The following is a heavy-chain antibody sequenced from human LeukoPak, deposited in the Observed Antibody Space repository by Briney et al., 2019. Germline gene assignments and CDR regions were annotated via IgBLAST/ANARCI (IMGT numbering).Heavy chain of an antibody. V-gene: IGHV3-53*01. Sequence: GGSLRLSCAASGFTVSNTFMSWVRQAPGKGLEWVSVIYSVGTTYYADSVKGRFTISRDNSKNTLYLQMNSLRAEDTAVYYCARGSAWLDYWGQGTLVTVSS. CDR3: ARGSAWLDY. CDR2: IYSVGTT. J-gene: IGHJ4*02. CDR1: GFTVSNTF. D-gene: IGHD6-19*01.